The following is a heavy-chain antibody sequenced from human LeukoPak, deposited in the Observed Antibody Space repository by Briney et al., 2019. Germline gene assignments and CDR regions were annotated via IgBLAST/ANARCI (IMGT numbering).Heavy chain of an antibody. V-gene: IGHV1-2*02. CDR1: GYNFTGYY. Sequence: ASVKVSCKSSGYNFTGYYMHCGRQSSGQGHEWMGWINPNSGGTNYAQKFQGRFTMTRDTSISTAHLELSRLRSDDTAIYYCARVIGGGDDPIRLDHWGQGTLVTVSS. D-gene: IGHD3-16*01. J-gene: IGHJ4*02. CDR2: INPNSGGT. CDR3: ARVIGGGDDPIRLDH.